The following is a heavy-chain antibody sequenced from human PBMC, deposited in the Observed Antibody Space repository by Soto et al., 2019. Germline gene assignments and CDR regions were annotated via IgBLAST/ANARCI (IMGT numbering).Heavy chain of an antibody. V-gene: IGHV4-39*01. CDR3: ARLGDAYGLDV. CDR1: GASITRSSYY. CDR2: IHSPSGST. Sequence: QLQLHESGPGLVKPSETLSLTCSVSGASITRSSYYWAWIRQPPGKGLEWIASIHSPSGSTYSDPALKGRVLITVDTSKNHFSLNLSAVTAAETAVYCGARLGDAYGLDVWGQGTTVTVSS. D-gene: IGHD2-21*02. J-gene: IGHJ6*02.